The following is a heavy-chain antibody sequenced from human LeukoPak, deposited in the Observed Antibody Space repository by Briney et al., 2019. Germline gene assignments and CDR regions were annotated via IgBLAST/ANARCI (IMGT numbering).Heavy chain of an antibody. CDR3: ARGGSYGDYFDY. V-gene: IGHV3-74*01. Sequence: GRSLRLSCAASGFTFSSYWMHWVRHASGKGLVWVSRVTSDGSSTTYADSVKGRFTISRDNAKNTLYLQMNSLSAEDTAVYYCARGGSYGDYFDYWGQGTLVTVSS. J-gene: IGHJ4*02. CDR2: VTSDGSST. D-gene: IGHD3-22*01. CDR1: GFTFSSYW.